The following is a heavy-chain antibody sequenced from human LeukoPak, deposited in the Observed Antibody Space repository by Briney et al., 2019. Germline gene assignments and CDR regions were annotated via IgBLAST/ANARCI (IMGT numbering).Heavy chain of an antibody. CDR3: AKDRGGSSGWSSDS. CDR2: IGGTSGST. V-gene: IGHV3-23*01. Sequence: PGGSLRLSCGASGFTFSSYAMSWVRQAPGKGLEWVSAIGGTSGSTYYADPVKGRFTISRDNSQNTLYLQINSLRAEDTAVYYCAKDRGGSSGWSSDSWGQGTLVTVSS. D-gene: IGHD6-19*01. CDR1: GFTFSSYA. J-gene: IGHJ4*02.